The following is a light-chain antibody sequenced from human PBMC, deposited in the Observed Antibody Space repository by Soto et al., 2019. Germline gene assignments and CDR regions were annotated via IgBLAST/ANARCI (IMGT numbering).Light chain of an antibody. Sequence: EVVLTQSPDTLSLSPGERATLSCRASQSVSSFLAWYQQKPGQAPRLLIYDASNRATGIPARFSGSGSGTDFTLTISSLGPEDFAVYYCQHRSSWPGAFGPGTKVDNK. CDR2: DAS. J-gene: IGKJ3*01. V-gene: IGKV3-11*01. CDR3: QHRSSWPGA. CDR1: QSVSSF.